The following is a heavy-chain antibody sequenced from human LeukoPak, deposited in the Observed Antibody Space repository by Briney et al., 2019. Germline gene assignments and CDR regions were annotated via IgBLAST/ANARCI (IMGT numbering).Heavy chain of an antibody. CDR2: INPSGGST. CDR1: GYTFTSYY. V-gene: IGHV1-46*01. J-gene: IGHJ3*02. D-gene: IGHD5-18*01. CDR3: ARGHVDTPTYDAFDI. Sequence: APVKVSCKASGYTFTSYYMHWVRQAPGQGLEWMGIINPSGGSTSYAQKFQGRVTMTRDTSTSTVYMELSSLRSEDTAVYYCARGHVDTPTYDAFDIWGQGRMVTVSS.